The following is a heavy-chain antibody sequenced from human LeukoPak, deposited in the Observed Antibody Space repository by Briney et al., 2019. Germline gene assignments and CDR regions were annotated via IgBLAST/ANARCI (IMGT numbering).Heavy chain of an antibody. CDR2: ISGSGGST. D-gene: IGHD3-3*01. CDR1: GFTFSSYA. V-gene: IGHV3-23*01. J-gene: IGHJ3*02. CDR3: ASLTRDYDFWSGYYSTDCHAFDI. Sequence: GGSLRLSCAASGFTFSSYAMSWVRQAPGKGLEWVSAISGSGGSTYYADSVKGRFTISRDNAKNSLYLQMNSLRAEDTAVYYCASLTRDYDFWSGYYSTDCHAFDIWGQGTMVTVSS.